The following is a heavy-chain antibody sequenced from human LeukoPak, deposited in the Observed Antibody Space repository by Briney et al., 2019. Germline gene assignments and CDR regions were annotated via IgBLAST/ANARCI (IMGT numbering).Heavy chain of an antibody. CDR1: GYSFTSYW. J-gene: IGHJ4*02. CDR3: ARQRRSSGWPNDY. V-gene: IGHV5-51*01. CDR2: IYPDDSDA. Sequence: GESLKISCKGSGYSFTSYWIAWVRQMPGKGLEWMGIIYPDDSDARYSPSFQGQVTITADKSISTAYLQWSSLKASDNAMYYCARQRRSSGWPNDYWGQGTLVTVSS. D-gene: IGHD6-19*01.